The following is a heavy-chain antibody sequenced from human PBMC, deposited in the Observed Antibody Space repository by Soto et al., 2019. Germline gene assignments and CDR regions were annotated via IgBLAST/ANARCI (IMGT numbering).Heavy chain of an antibody. CDR1: GYTFTGYY. Sequence: QVQRVQSGAEVKKPRASVKVSCKASGYTFTGYYMHWVRQAPGQGLEWMGWIKPNRGGTNYAQKFQGWVTMTRDTSISTAYMELSRLRSDDTAVYYCARVGQGREYCSGGSCYDFDSWGQGTLVTVSS. V-gene: IGHV1-2*04. J-gene: IGHJ4*02. CDR2: IKPNRGGT. CDR3: ARVGQGREYCSGGSCYDFDS. D-gene: IGHD2-15*01.